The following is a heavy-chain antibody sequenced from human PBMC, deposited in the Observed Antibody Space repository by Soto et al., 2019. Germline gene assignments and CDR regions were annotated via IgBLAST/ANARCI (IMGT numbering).Heavy chain of an antibody. CDR1: GGSFSGYY. CDR2: INHSGST. CDR3: ARGQRFFGVVIIWFDP. V-gene: IGHV4-34*01. D-gene: IGHD3-3*01. J-gene: IGHJ5*02. Sequence: SETLSLTCAVYGGSFSGYYWSWIRQPPGKGLEWIGEINHSGSTNYNPSLKSRVTISVDTSKNQFSLKLSSVTAADTAVCYCARGQRFFGVVIIWFDPWGQGTLVTVSS.